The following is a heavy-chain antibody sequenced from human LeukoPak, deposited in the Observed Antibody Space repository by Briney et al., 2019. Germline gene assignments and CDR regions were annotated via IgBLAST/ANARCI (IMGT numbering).Heavy chain of an antibody. CDR3: ARDRPYSSRWHDAFDI. CDR1: GGTFSTYG. D-gene: IGHD6-13*01. CDR2: IIPIFDTA. J-gene: IGHJ3*02. V-gene: IGHV1-69*06. Sequence: EASVKVSCKASGGTFSTYGITWVRQPPGQGLEWMGGIIPIFDTAHYAQKVQGRVTITADKSTNTAHMELSSLISEDTAVYYGARDRPYSSRWHDAFDIWGQGTMVTVSS.